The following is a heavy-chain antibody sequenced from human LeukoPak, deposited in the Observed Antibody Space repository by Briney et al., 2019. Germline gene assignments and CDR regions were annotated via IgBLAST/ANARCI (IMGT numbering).Heavy chain of an antibody. D-gene: IGHD4-23*01. V-gene: IGHV3-9*01. CDR3: ARFRYGGNVVDY. Sequence: GRSLRLSCAASGFTFDDYGIHWVRQAPGKGLEWVSGIDWNSGAIGYADSVKGRFTISRDNAKNSLYLQMNSLRAEDTAVYYCARFRYGGNVVDYWGQGTLVTVSS. CDR1: GFTFDDYG. J-gene: IGHJ4*02. CDR2: IDWNSGAI.